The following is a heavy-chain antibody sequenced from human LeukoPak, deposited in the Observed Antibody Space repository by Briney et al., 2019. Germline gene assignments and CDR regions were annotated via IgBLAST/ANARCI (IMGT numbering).Heavy chain of an antibody. D-gene: IGHD3-22*01. J-gene: IGHJ3*02. CDR1: GTSISGYY. Sequence: SETLSLTCTVSGTSISGYYWSWIRQPPGKGLEWIGYMYYSGNTNSNPSLKSRVTASIDTSKNQFSLELSSVTAADTAVYYCARHNYYHTTGYYAFDIWGQGTMVTVSS. CDR3: ARHNYYHTTGYYAFDI. V-gene: IGHV4-59*08. CDR2: MYYSGNT.